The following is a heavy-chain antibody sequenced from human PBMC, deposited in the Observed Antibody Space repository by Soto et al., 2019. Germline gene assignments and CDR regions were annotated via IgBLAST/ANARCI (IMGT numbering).Heavy chain of an antibody. CDR2: ISYGGST. J-gene: IGHJ4*02. D-gene: IGHD5-18*01. CDR3: SRGILV. V-gene: IGHV4-31*03. CDR1: GGSINSGGYC. Sequence: QVQLQESGPGLVKPSQTLSLTCTVSGGSINSGGYCWSWIRQHPGKGLDWIGCISYGGSTSYNPSLKSRVTISVDTSKNQFSLKLTSVTAAATAGYYCSRGILVWGQGALITVSS.